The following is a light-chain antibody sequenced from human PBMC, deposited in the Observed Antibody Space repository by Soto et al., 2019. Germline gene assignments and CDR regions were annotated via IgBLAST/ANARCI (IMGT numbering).Light chain of an antibody. CDR1: QSVSTY. J-gene: IGKJ2*01. Sequence: DIVLTQSPATLSLSPGERATLSCRASQSVSTYVAWYQQKPGQAPRLLVYDASNRATGIPARFSGSGSGTDFTLTMSGLEPEDFAIYYCQQRSGWYTFGQGTKLEIK. V-gene: IGKV3-11*01. CDR2: DAS. CDR3: QQRSGWYT.